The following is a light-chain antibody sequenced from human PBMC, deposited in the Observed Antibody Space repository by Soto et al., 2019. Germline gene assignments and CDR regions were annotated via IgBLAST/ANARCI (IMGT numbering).Light chain of an antibody. Sequence: QSALTQPASVSGSPGQSITISCTGTSSDVGANIFVSWYQQHPGKVPKLMIYTVSSRPSGVSQRFSGSKSGNTASLTISGLQAEDEADYYCSSFTTDSTYVLGTGTKLTVL. CDR2: TVS. J-gene: IGLJ1*01. CDR1: SSDVGANIF. CDR3: SSFTTDSTYV. V-gene: IGLV2-14*01.